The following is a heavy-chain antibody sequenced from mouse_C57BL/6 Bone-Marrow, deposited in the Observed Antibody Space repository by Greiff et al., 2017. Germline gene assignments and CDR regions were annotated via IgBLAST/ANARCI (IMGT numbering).Heavy chain of an antibody. CDR1: GFSLNPSDMS. CDR3: ARGYYGSSSWFAY. CDR2: IWWDDDK. V-gene: IGHV8-8*01. Sequence: QVTLKVSGPGILQPSQTLSLTCSFSGFSLNPSDMSVGWIRQPSGKGLEWLAHIWWDDDKYYNPALKSRLSISKDTSKNQVFLKIANVDTADTATYYGARGYYGSSSWFAYWGQGTLVTVSA. D-gene: IGHD1-1*01. J-gene: IGHJ3*01.